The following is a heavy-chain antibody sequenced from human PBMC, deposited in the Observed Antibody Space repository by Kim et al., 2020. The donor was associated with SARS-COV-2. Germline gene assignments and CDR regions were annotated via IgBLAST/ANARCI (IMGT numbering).Heavy chain of an antibody. V-gene: IGHV3-49*04. J-gene: IGHJ6*02. CDR3: TRDRLVLPGYYYYYYGMDV. D-gene: IGHD2-21*01. Sequence: GGSLRLSCTASGFTFGDYAMSWVRQAPGKGLEWVGFIRSKAYGGTTEYAASGQGRFTISRDDSKSIAYLQMNSLKTEDTDVYYCTRDRLVLPGYYYYYYGMDVWGQGTTVTVSS. CDR1: GFTFGDYA. CDR2: IRSKAYGGTT.